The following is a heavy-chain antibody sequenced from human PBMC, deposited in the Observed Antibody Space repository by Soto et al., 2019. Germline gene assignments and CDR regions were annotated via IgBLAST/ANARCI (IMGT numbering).Heavy chain of an antibody. Sequence: SETLSLTCAVYGGSFSGYYWSWIRQPPGKGLEWIGEISHSGSTNYNPSLKSRVTISVDTSKNQFSLKLSSVTAADTAVYYCARGRPTTLPNYYYYYMDVWGKGTTVTVSS. CDR2: ISHSGST. J-gene: IGHJ6*03. CDR3: ARGRPTTLPNYYYYYMDV. V-gene: IGHV4-34*01. D-gene: IGHD1-1*01. CDR1: GGSFSGYY.